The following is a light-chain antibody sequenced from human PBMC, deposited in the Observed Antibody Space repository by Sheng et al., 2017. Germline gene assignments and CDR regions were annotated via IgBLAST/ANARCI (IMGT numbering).Light chain of an antibody. J-gene: IGKJ4*01. V-gene: IGKV3D-20*02. Sequence: PGERASLSCRASETVTDNYLAWYQVKPGQAPRVLIHGASTRAAGIPGRFSGSGSGTDFTLTITSLEPEDFAVYFCQQRSSWPLTFGGGTKVEIK. CDR1: ETVTDNY. CDR2: GAS. CDR3: QQRSSWPLT.